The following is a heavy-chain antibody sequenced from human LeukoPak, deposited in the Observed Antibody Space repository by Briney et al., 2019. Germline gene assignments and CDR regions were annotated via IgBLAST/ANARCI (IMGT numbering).Heavy chain of an antibody. CDR1: GFTLSNHW. D-gene: IGHD3-16*01. CDR3: ANIPNSFVPDY. CDR2: IKQDGTEK. Sequence: GGSLRLFCAASGFTLSNHWMIWVRQAPGKGLECVANIKQDGTEKYYLDSVKGRFTISRDNSKNTMYLQMNSLRVEDTAVYYCANIPNSFVPDYWGQGSLVTVSS. J-gene: IGHJ4*02. V-gene: IGHV3-7*01.